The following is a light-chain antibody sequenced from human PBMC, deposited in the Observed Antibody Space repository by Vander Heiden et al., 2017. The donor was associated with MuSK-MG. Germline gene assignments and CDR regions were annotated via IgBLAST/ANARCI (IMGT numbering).Light chain of an antibody. CDR3: QQRGNWPPYT. CDR1: QSVSSY. Sequence: EIVLTQSPATLSLSPGERATLSCRASQSVSSYLAWYQQRPGQAPRLLIYDASNRATGIPARFSASGSGTDFTLTISSLEPEDFAVYYCQQRGNWPPYTFGQGTKLEIK. J-gene: IGKJ2*01. CDR2: DAS. V-gene: IGKV3-11*01.